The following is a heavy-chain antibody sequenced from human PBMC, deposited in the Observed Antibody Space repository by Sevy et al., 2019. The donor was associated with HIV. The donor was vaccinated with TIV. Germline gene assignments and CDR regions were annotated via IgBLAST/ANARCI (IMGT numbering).Heavy chain of an antibody. CDR1: GFTFSSYA. Sequence: GSLRLSCAASGFTFSSYAMTWVRQAPGKGLEWVSTIGSRGGSTYYADSVKGRFTISRDNSKNTLYLQMNSLRAEDTAVYYCAKDRMDVWGKGTTVTVSS. CDR3: AKDRMDV. CDR2: IGSRGGST. V-gene: IGHV3-23*01. J-gene: IGHJ6*04.